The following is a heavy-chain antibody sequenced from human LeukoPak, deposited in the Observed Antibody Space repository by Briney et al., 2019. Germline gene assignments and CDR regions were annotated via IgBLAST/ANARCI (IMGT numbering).Heavy chain of an antibody. V-gene: IGHV3-30-3*01. D-gene: IGHD3-9*01. CDR1: GFNFNTYD. CDR2: ISYDARIK. Sequence: PGRSLRLSCAASGFNFNTYDMHWVRQAPGKGLEWVAVISYDARIKYYADSVKGRFTISRDNSENTLYLQMNSLGAEDTALYYCATEYYDFLTAKYWGGYDYWGQGTLVIVPS. J-gene: IGHJ4*02. CDR3: ATEYYDFLTAKYWGGYDY.